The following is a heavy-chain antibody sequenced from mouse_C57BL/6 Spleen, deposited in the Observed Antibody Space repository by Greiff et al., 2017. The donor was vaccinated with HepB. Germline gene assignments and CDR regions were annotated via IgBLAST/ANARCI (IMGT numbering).Heavy chain of an antibody. CDR1: GYSFTGYY. CDR2: INPSTGGT. CDR3: ARRTRGDYYAMDY. V-gene: IGHV1-42*01. Sequence: EVKLQESGPELVKPGASVKISCKASGYSFTGYYMNWVKQSPEKSLEWIGEINPSTGGTTYNQKFKAKATLTVDKTSSTAYMQLKSLTSEDSAVYYCARRTRGDYYAMDYWGQGTSVTVSS. J-gene: IGHJ4*01.